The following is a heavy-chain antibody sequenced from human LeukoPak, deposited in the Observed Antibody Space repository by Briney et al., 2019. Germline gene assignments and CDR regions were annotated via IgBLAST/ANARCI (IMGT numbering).Heavy chain of an antibody. Sequence: GGSLRLSCAASGFTVSSNYMSWVRQAPGEGLEWVSVIYSGGSTYYADSVKGRFTISRDNSKNTLYLQMNSLRAEDTAVYYCARDGGGNSGVAFDYWGQGTLVTVSS. CDR1: GFTVSSNY. V-gene: IGHV3-66*02. J-gene: IGHJ4*02. CDR3: ARDGGGNSGVAFDY. CDR2: IYSGGST. D-gene: IGHD4-23*01.